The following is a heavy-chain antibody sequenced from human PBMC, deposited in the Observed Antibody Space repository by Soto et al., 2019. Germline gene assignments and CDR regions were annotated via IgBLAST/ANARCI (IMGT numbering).Heavy chain of an antibody. Sequence: GGSLRLSCAASGFTFSSYAMSWVRQAPRKGLEWVSAIRGSGGSTYYADSVKGRFTISRDNSKNTLYLQMNSLRAEDTAVYYCAKDCFGSCYSRMDVWGQGTTVTVS. CDR3: AKDCFGSCYSRMDV. D-gene: IGHD2-15*01. CDR1: GFTFSSYA. V-gene: IGHV3-23*01. CDR2: IRGSGGST. J-gene: IGHJ6*02.